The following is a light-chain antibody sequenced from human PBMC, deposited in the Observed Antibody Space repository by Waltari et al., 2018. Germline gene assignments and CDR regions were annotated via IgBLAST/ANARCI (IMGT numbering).Light chain of an antibody. CDR2: YDN. CDR1: IVGRES. CDR3: QVWDTSIDGGV. J-gene: IGLJ1*01. V-gene: IGLV3-21*04. Sequence: SFVLTQPPSVSVAPGGTAKITCGGSIVGRESVHWYQQKPGQAPVLVIYYDNDRPAGIPERFSGFTSGNTATLTISRVEAGDEADYYCQVWDTSIDGGVFGTGTKVTVL.